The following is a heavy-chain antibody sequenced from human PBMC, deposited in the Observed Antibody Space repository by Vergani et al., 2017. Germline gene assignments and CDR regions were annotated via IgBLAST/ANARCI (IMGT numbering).Heavy chain of an antibody. Sequence: QLQLQESDPGLVKPSETLSLTCTVSGRSIRSTFYYWGWIRQPPGKGLEWIGTIYYSGSTYYNPSLKIRVTISVDTSKNQFSLKLNSVTAADTAVDYCARHKEQLVPGNYYYYYYMDVWGKGTTVTVSS. CDR3: ARHKEQLVPGNYYYYYYMDV. D-gene: IGHD6-13*01. CDR1: GRSIRSTFYY. CDR2: IYYSGST. J-gene: IGHJ6*03. V-gene: IGHV4-39*01.